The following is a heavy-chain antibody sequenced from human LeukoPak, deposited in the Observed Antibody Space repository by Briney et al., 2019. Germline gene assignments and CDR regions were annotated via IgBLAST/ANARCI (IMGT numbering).Heavy chain of an antibody. CDR1: GYSFTYYW. D-gene: IGHD1-1*01. V-gene: IGHV5-51*01. J-gene: IGHJ3*02. CDR2: INPGDSDT. Sequence: GESLKISCKGSGYSFTYYWIGWVRQMPGKGLEWMAIINPGDSDTRYSPSFQGQVTISADKSISTAYLQWSSLKASDTAMYYCARDWKDPAAFDIWGQGTMVTVS. CDR3: ARDWKDPAAFDI.